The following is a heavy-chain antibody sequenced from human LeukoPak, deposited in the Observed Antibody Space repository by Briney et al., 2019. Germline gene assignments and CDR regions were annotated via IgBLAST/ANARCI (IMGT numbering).Heavy chain of an antibody. CDR2: ISWNSGSI. V-gene: IGHV3-9*01. CDR1: GFTFDDYA. D-gene: IGHD3-22*01. J-gene: IGHJ4*02. Sequence: PGGSLRLSCAASGFTFDDYAMHWVRQAPGKGLEWVSGISWNSGSIGYADSVKGRFTISRDNAKNSLYLQMNSLRAEDTAVYYCANDGTYYDSSGYCYWGQGTLVTVSS. CDR3: ANDGTYYDSSGYCY.